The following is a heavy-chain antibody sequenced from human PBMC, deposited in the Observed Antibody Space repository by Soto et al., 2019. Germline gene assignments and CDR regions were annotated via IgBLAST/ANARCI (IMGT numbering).Heavy chain of an antibody. Sequence: GGSLRLSCAASGFTFSSYGMHWVRQAPGKGLEWVAVIWYDGSNKYYADSVKGRFTISRDNSKNTLYLQMNSLRAEDTAVYYCARDNRWHGSGPKNYYGMDVWGQGTTVTVSS. J-gene: IGHJ6*02. CDR1: GFTFSSYG. CDR3: ARDNRWHGSGPKNYYGMDV. CDR2: IWYDGSNK. D-gene: IGHD2-15*01. V-gene: IGHV3-33*01.